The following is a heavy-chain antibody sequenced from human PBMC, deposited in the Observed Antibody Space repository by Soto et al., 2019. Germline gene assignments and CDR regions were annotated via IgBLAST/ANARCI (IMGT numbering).Heavy chain of an antibody. CDR3: ATISIEMATIGLYYYYGMDV. CDR2: IIPIFGTA. D-gene: IGHD5-12*01. CDR1: GGTFSSYA. V-gene: IGHV1-69*13. Sequence: SVKVSCKASGGTFSSYAISWVRQAPGQGLEWVGGIIPIFGTANYAQKFQGRVTITADESTSTAYMELSSLRSEDTAVYYCATISIEMATIGLYYYYGMDVWGQGTTVTVSS. J-gene: IGHJ6*02.